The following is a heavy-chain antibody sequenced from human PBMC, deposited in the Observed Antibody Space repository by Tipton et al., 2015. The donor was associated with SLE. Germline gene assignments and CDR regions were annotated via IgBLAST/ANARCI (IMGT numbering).Heavy chain of an antibody. CDR3: AKEKGMIVDK. V-gene: IGHV3-48*01. CDR1: GFTFSAYS. J-gene: IGHJ4*01. Sequence: SLRLSCATSGFTFSAYSMNWVRQAPGKGPEWVSYISSSGSVIKYADSVKGRFTVSRDNDKNALYLQLNSLRVEDTAVYYCAKEKGMIVDKGGQGPRATFP. D-gene: IGHD3-22*01. CDR2: ISSSGSVI.